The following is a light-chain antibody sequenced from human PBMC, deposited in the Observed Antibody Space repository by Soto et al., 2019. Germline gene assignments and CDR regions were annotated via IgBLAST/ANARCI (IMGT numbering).Light chain of an antibody. CDR1: QSISTW. J-gene: IGKJ5*01. CDR3: QQYDSCSIT. Sequence: DIQMTQSPSTLSASVGDRVTITCRASQSISTWLAWYQQKSGRAPKLLIYDSSSLESGVPSRFSGSGSGTEFSLTISSLQPDDFATYFCQQYDSCSITFGQGTRLEIK. CDR2: DSS. V-gene: IGKV1-5*01.